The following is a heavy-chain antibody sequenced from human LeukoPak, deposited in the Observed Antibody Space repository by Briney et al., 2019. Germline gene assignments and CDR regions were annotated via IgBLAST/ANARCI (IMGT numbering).Heavy chain of an antibody. CDR2: VDPNSGGT. CDR3: ARDRYYYDSSGQEGSMDV. J-gene: IGHJ6*02. CDR1: GYTFTNYY. V-gene: IGHV1-2*02. Sequence: ASVKVSCKASGYTFTNYYMHWLRQAPGQGLEWMGWVDPNSGGTTYAQKFQDRVTMTRDMSITTVYMELSRLRSDDTAVYYCARDRYYYDSSGQEGSMDVWGQGTTVTVSS. D-gene: IGHD3-22*01.